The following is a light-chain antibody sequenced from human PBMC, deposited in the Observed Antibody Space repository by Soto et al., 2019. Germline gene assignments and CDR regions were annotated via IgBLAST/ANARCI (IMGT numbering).Light chain of an antibody. J-gene: IGKJ4*01. V-gene: IGKV1-9*01. CDR2: AAS. CDR3: QQLNSFPHT. Sequence: IQLTQSPSSLSASVGDRVTITCGASQGISSYLAWYQQKPGKAPKLLIYAASTLQSGVPSRFSGSGSGTDFTLTISSLQPEDFATYYCQQLNSFPHTFGGGTKVEIK. CDR1: QGISSY.